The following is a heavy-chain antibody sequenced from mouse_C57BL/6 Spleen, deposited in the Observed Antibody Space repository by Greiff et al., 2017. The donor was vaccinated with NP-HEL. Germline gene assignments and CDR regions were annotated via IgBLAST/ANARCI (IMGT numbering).Heavy chain of an antibody. CDR2: INPSTGGT. CDR3: ASYDYDGPMDY. J-gene: IGHJ4*01. D-gene: IGHD2-4*01. V-gene: IGHV1-42*01. Sequence: VQLQQSGPELVKPGASVKISCKASGYSFTGYYMNWVKQSPEKSLEWIGEINPSTGGTTYNQKFKAKATLTVDKSSSTAYMQLKSLTSEDSAVYYCASYDYDGPMDYWGQGTSVTVSS. CDR1: GYSFTGYY.